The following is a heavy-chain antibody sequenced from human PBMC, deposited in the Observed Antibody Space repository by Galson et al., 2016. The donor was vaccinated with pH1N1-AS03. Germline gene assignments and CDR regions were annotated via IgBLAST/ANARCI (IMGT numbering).Heavy chain of an antibody. CDR1: GFVFSTSA. D-gene: IGHD3-3*01. Sequence: SLRLSCAASGFVFSTSAIHWVRQSPGKGLEWVAFIRYDESIKNYGDSVKGRFSISRDNPTNTVYLEMNTLRPEGTAVYYCVKGGGYSHGFLEYYFDSWGQGTLVTVSS. CDR2: IRYDESIK. J-gene: IGHJ4*02. CDR3: VKGGGYSHGFLEYYFDS. V-gene: IGHV3-30*02.